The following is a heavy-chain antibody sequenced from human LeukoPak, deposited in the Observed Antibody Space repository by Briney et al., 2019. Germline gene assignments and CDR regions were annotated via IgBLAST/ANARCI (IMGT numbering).Heavy chain of an antibody. V-gene: IGHV3-74*01. CDR1: GITFSNYW. J-gene: IGHJ4*02. Sequence: GGSLRLSCAASGITFSNYWMHWVRQAPGKGLEWVSRINSDGSRITYADSVKGRFTISRDNAKNTLYLQMNSLRVEGTAVYYCASSPVITRDWGQGTLVTVSS. CDR2: INSDGSRI. D-gene: IGHD3-22*01. CDR3: ASSPVITRD.